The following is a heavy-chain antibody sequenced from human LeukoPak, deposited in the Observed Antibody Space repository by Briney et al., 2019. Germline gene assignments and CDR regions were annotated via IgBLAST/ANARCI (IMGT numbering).Heavy chain of an antibody. CDR2: INPSGGST. J-gene: IGHJ4*02. CDR1: GYTFTSYY. CDR3: AKHRPSIAVAGTFQPEVYYFDY. Sequence: GASVKVSCKASGYTFTSYYMHWVRQAPGQGLEWMGIINPSGGSTSYAQKFQGRVTMTRDMSTSTVYMELSSLRSEDTAVYYCAKHRPSIAVAGTFQPEVYYFDYWGQGTLVTVSS. D-gene: IGHD6-19*01. V-gene: IGHV1-46*01.